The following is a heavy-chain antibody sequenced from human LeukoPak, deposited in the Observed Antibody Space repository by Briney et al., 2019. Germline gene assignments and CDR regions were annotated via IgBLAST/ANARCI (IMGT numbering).Heavy chain of an antibody. D-gene: IGHD3-9*01. V-gene: IGHV3-7*01. J-gene: IGHJ4*02. CDR1: GFTFSSYW. Sequence: GGSPRLSCAASGFTFSSYWMSWVRQAPGKGLEWVANIKQDGSEKYYVDSVKGRFTISRDNAKNSLYLQMNSLRAEDTAVYYCARDPGHILAGTTREPLYYFDYWGQGTLVTVSS. CDR2: IKQDGSEK. CDR3: ARDPGHILAGTTREPLYYFDY.